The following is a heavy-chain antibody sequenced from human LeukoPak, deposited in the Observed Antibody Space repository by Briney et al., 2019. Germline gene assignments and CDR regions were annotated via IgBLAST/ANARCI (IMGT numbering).Heavy chain of an antibody. Sequence: GASVKVSCKASGYTFTSYAMHWVRQAPGQRLEWMGWINAGNGNTKYSQKFQGRVTITRDTSASTAYMELSSLRSEDTAVYYCARGVAAAGDLFDYWGQGTLVTVSS. CDR1: GYTFTSYA. J-gene: IGHJ4*02. D-gene: IGHD6-13*01. CDR2: INAGNGNT. CDR3: ARGVAAAGDLFDY. V-gene: IGHV1-3*01.